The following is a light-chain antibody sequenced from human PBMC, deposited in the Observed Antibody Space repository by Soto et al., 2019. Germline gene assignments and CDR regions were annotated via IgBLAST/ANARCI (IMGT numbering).Light chain of an antibody. J-gene: IGKJ3*01. V-gene: IGKV3-20*01. CDR2: DAS. CDR3: QHYGTSAL. CDR1: QRVSSSY. Sequence: EIVLTQSPGTLSLSPGERATLSCRARQRVSSSYLAWYQQKPCQAPRLLIYDASRATGIPDRFSASGSGTDFTLTITRLEPEDFAVYYCQHYGTSALFGPGTKVDI.